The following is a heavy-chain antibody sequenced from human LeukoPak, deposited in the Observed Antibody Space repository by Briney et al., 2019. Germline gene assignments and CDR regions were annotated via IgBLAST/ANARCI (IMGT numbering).Heavy chain of an antibody. D-gene: IGHD3-10*01. CDR2: ISSSSSYI. CDR1: GFTFSSYA. J-gene: IGHJ4*02. CDR3: ARDKWFGETDY. Sequence: GGSPRLSCAVSGFTFSSYAMSWVRQAPGKGLEWVSSISSSSSYIYYADSVKGRFTISRDNAKNSLYLQMNSLRAEDTAVYYCARDKWFGETDYWGQGTLVTVSS. V-gene: IGHV3-21*06.